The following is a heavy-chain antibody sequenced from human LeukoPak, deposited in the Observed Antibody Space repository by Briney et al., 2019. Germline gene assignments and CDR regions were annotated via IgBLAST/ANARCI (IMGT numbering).Heavy chain of an antibody. CDR2: ISSSGSTI. V-gene: IGHV3-48*03. J-gene: IGHJ5*02. D-gene: IGHD2-21*02. CDR1: GFTFSSYE. Sequence: SGGSLRLSCAASGFTFSSYEMNWVRQAPGKGLEGVSDISSSGSTIYYADSVKGRFTISRDNAKNSLYLQMNTLRAEDTAVYSCARGRWDIVVVTATRDWFDPWGQGTLVTVSS. CDR3: ARGRWDIVVVTATRDWFDP.